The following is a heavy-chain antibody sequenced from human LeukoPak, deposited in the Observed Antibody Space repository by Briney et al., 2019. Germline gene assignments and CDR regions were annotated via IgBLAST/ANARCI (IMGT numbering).Heavy chain of an antibody. J-gene: IGHJ4*02. CDR2: ISDSGSTI. V-gene: IGHV3-11*01. D-gene: IGHD3-22*01. Sequence: GGTLRLSCAASGFIFSDYYMTWIRQTPGKGLEWLSYISDSGSTINYADSVKGRLTISRDNAKKSLFLQMNSLRAEDTAVYYCAIYYDSSGSIDHWGQGTLVTVSS. CDR3: AIYYDSSGSIDH. CDR1: GFIFSDYY.